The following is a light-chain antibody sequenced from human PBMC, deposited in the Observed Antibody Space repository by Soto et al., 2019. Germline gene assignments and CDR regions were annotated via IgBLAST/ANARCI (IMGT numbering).Light chain of an antibody. CDR1: QSVSSN. CDR3: QQRQYWPPIT. V-gene: IGKV3D-20*02. Sequence: VMTQSPATLSVSPGERATLSCRASQSVSSNYLAWYQQRPGQAPRLLIYGASSRATGIPARFSGSGSGTDFTLTISSLEPEDFAIYYCQQRQYWPPITFGQGTRLEI. CDR2: GAS. J-gene: IGKJ5*01.